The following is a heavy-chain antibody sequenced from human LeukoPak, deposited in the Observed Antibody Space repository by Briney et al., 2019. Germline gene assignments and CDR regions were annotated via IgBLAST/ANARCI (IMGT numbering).Heavy chain of an antibody. J-gene: IGHJ5*02. D-gene: IGHD3-10*01. CDR2: IYTSGSA. CDR1: GGSISGYY. V-gene: IGHV4-4*07. CDR3: ARNGGSSGNYYIPANWFDP. Sequence: SETLSLTCTVSGGSISGYYSTWIRQPAGKGLEWIGRIYTSGSANYNPSLKSRVTMSVDTSKNQFSLKLRSVTAADTAIYYCARNGGSSGNYYIPANWFDPWGQGTLVTVSS.